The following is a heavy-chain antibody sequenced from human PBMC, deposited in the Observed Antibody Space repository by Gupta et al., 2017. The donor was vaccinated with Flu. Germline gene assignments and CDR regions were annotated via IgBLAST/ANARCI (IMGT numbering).Heavy chain of an antibody. J-gene: IGHJ5*02. Sequence: QAQLQESGPGLVKPSETLSLTCTVSGESISYYDWSWIRQAPGKGLEWIGYIDYSGNTNYNSSLESRVTIKLDTSKNQITLKLSSVTAADTALYYCARHYYDFKRLHPWGPGTLVTVTS. CDR1: GESISYYD. CDR3: ARHYYDFKRLHP. CDR2: IDYSGNT. V-gene: IGHV4-59*08. D-gene: IGHD3-3*01.